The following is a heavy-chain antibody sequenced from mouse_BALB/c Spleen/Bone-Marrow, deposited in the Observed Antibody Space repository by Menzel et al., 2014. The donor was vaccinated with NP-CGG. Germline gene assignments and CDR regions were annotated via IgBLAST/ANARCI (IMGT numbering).Heavy chain of an antibody. CDR3: RAYYRYDGYAMDY. CDR1: GYTFTDYE. Sequence: QVQLKESGAELVRPGASVTLSCKASGYTFTDYEMHWVKQTPVHGLEWIGAIDPETGGTAYNQKFKGKATLTADKSSSTAYMELRSLTSEDSAVYYCRAYYRYDGYAMDYWGQGTSVTVSS. D-gene: IGHD2-14*01. J-gene: IGHJ4*01. V-gene: IGHV1-15*01. CDR2: IDPETGGT.